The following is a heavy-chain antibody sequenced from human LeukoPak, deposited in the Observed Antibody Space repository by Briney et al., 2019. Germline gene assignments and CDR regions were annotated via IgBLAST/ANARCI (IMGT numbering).Heavy chain of an antibody. Sequence: PGGSLRLSCAASGFTFSSYAMSWVRQAPGKGLEWVSVIYSGGNTYYTDSVKGRFTISRDNSKNTLYLQMNSLRAEDTAVYYCARDYGLDVWGQGTTVTVSS. CDR2: IYSGGNT. J-gene: IGHJ6*02. CDR3: ARDYGLDV. CDR1: GFTFSSYA. V-gene: IGHV3-66*01.